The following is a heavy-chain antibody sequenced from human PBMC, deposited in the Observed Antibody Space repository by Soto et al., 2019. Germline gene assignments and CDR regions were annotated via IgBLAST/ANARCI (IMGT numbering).Heavy chain of an antibody. V-gene: IGHV4-30-4*01. CDR2: IFYSGSA. Sequence: SETLSLTCTVSGGSVSSDDHYWNWIRQAPGKGLEWIGYIFYSGSAYYNPSFQRRVTISVDTSNNQFSLKMNSVTAADTAVYYCARSTYSYGFSSWGQGTLVTASS. D-gene: IGHD5-18*01. J-gene: IGHJ5*02. CDR1: GGSVSSDDHY. CDR3: ARSTYSYGFSS.